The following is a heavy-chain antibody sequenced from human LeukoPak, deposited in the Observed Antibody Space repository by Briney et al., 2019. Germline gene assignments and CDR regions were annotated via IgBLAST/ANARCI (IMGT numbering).Heavy chain of an antibody. CDR1: GDSINSNSHH. CDR3: ARPHLTWRVEYFDP. V-gene: IGHV4-39*01. CDR2: VYSTGNT. J-gene: IGHJ5*02. D-gene: IGHD3-16*01. Sequence: PSETLSLTCTVSGDSINSNSHHWGWIRQPPGKGLEWIGTVYSTGNTYYTPSLKSRVTISVDTSNNQFSLKLTSVTAADTAVYYCARPHLTWRVEYFDPWGQGTLVTVSS.